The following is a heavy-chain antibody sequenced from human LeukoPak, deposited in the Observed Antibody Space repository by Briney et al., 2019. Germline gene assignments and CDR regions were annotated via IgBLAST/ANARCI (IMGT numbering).Heavy chain of an antibody. D-gene: IGHD6-19*01. Sequence: PGGSLRLSCAASGFTFSSYAMSWLRQAPGKGLEWVSAISGSGGSTYYADSVKGRFTISRDNSKNTLYLQMNSLRAEDTAVYYCAKDPLGPGIAVAGPFDYWGQGTLVTVSS. CDR2: ISGSGGST. J-gene: IGHJ4*02. CDR3: AKDPLGPGIAVAGPFDY. CDR1: GFTFSSYA. V-gene: IGHV3-23*01.